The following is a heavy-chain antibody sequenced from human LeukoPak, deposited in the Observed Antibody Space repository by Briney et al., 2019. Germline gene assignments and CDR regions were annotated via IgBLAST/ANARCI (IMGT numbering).Heavy chain of an antibody. CDR3: AKSGYSSGWYADY. D-gene: IGHD6-19*01. Sequence: KPGGSLRLSCAASGFTFDDYAMHWVRQAPGKGLEWVSGISWNSGSIGYADSVKGRFTISRDNAKNSLYLQMNSLRAEDTALYYCAKSGYSSGWYADYWGQGTLVTVSS. J-gene: IGHJ4*02. CDR2: ISWNSGSI. V-gene: IGHV3-9*01. CDR1: GFTFDDYA.